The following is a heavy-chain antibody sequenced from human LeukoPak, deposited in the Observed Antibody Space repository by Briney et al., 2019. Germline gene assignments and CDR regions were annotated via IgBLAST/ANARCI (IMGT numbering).Heavy chain of an antibody. J-gene: IGHJ4*02. CDR1: GFTFSTYE. V-gene: IGHV3-48*03. CDR2: ISRSGATT. CDR3: ARDTSGWYVDY. Sequence: GGSLRLSCAASGFTFSTYEFQWVRQAPGKGLEWVAYISRSGATTYYADSVKGRFTISRDSAKNSLYLQINNLRAEDTAVYYCARDTSGWYVDYWGQGTLVTASS. D-gene: IGHD6-19*01.